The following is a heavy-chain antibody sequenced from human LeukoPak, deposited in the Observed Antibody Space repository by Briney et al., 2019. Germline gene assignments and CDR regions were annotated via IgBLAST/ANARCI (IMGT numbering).Heavy chain of an antibody. CDR1: GFTFSSYA. CDR2: IWYDGSNK. CDR3: ARDIVAPRGSWYGAFDI. J-gene: IGHJ3*02. D-gene: IGHD6-13*01. Sequence: GGSLRLSCAASGFTFSSYAMSWVRQAPGKGLEWVAVIWYDGSNKYYADSVKGRFTISRDNSKNTLYLQMNSLRAEDTAVYYCARDIVAPRGSWYGAFDIWGQGTMVTVSS. V-gene: IGHV3-33*08.